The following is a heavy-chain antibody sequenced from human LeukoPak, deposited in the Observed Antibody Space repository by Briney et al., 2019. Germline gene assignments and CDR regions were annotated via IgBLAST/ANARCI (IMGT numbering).Heavy chain of an antibody. Sequence: QTGGSLRLSCVASGFTFSSYGMHWVRQAPGKGLEWVALIQYDGSNKYFGDSVKGRFTISRDNSKNTLYLQMNSLTAEATAVYYCAKQILVTVTTGFDYWGQGTLVTVSS. CDR3: AKQILVTVTTGFDY. CDR1: GFTFSSYG. D-gene: IGHD4-17*01. CDR2: IQYDGSNK. V-gene: IGHV3-30*02. J-gene: IGHJ4*02.